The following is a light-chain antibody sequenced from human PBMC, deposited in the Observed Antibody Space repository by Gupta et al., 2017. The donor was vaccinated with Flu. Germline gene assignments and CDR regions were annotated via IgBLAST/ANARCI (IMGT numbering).Light chain of an antibody. J-gene: IGKJ2*01. CDR2: DAS. CDR1: QDITKY. V-gene: IGKV1-33*01. Sequence: PSSLSASVGDRVTITCQASQDITKYLNWYQQKPGKAPKLLIYDASNLETEVPSRFSGSGSGTDFTFTISSLQPEDIATHYCQQFDDLPRTFGQGTKLEIK. CDR3: QQFDDLPRT.